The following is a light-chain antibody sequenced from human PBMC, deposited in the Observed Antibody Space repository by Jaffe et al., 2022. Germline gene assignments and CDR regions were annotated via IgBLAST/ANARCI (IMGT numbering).Light chain of an antibody. J-gene: IGLJ2*01. CDR3: QAWDSSTALLGVV. V-gene: IGLV3-1*01. Sequence: SYELTQPPSVSVSPGQTASITCSGDKLGDKYACWYQQKPGQSPVLVIYQDSKRPSGIPERFSGSNSGNTATLTISGTQAMDEADYYCQAWDSSTALLGVVFGGGTKLTVL. CDR1: KLGDKY. CDR2: QDS.